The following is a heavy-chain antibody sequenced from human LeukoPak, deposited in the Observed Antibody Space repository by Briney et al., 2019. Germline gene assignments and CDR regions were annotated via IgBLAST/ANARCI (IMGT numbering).Heavy chain of an antibody. CDR1: GLTFSNYG. CDR3: ARDGDSQYCSSTNCLLHY. D-gene: IGHD2-2*01. CDR2: ILYDGSNK. V-gene: IGHV3-33*05. Sequence: PGGSLRVSCAATGLTFSNYGMHWVRQAPGKGLEWVAIILYDGSNKDYADSVEGRFTISRDNSKNTLYLEMNSLRGDDTADYYCARDGDSQYCSSTNCLLHYWGQGTLITVSS. J-gene: IGHJ4*02.